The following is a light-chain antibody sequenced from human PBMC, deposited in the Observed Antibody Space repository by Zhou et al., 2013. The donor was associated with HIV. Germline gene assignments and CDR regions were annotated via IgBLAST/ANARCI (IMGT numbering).Light chain of an antibody. CDR1: QSVSNNY. Sequence: EIVLTQSPGTLSLSPGERATLSCRASQSVSNNYLAWYQQKPGQAPRLLIFGASSRATGIPDRFSGSGSGADFTLTISSLQSEDSAVYYCQQYKDWPRTFGQGTKVEIK. CDR2: GAS. V-gene: IGKV3-20*01. CDR3: QQYKDWPRT. J-gene: IGKJ1*01.